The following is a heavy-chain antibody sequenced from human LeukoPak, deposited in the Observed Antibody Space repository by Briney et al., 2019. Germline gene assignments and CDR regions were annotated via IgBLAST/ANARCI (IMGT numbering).Heavy chain of an antibody. V-gene: IGHV3-48*03. D-gene: IGHD2-15*01. CDR1: GFTFSSYE. J-gene: IGHJ5*02. CDR3: ARVRYCSGGSCYGNWYDP. Sequence: GGSLRLSCAASGFTFSSYEVNWVRQAPGKGLEWVSYISSSGRSINYVDSVRGRFTISRDNGKNSLYLQMNSLRAEDTAVYYCARVRYCSGGSCYGNWYDPWGQGTLVTVSS. CDR2: ISSSGRSI.